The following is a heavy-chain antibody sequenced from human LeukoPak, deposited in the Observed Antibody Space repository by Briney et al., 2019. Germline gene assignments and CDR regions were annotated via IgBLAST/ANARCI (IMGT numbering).Heavy chain of an antibody. D-gene: IGHD2-2*01. CDR1: GGSISSYY. Sequence: SETLSLTCTVSGGSISSYYWSWLRQPPGKGLEWIGYIYYSGSTNYNPSLKSRVTISVDTSKNQFSLKLSSVTAADTAVYYCARDVVVVPAAIHAFDIWGQGTMVTVSS. V-gene: IGHV4-59*01. CDR3: ARDVVVVPAAIHAFDI. CDR2: IYYSGST. J-gene: IGHJ3*02.